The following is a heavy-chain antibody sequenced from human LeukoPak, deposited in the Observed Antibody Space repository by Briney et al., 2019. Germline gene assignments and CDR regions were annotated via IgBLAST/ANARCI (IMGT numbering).Heavy chain of an antibody. D-gene: IGHD6-19*01. CDR2: IYYSGST. Sequence: PSETLSLTCTVSGGSISSGDYYWSWIRQPPGKGLEWIGYIYYSGSTYYNPSLKSRVTISVDTSKNQFSLKLSSVTAADTAVYYCARGIAVAGTPYFDYWGQGTLVTVSS. J-gene: IGHJ4*02. V-gene: IGHV4-30-4*08. CDR3: ARGIAVAGTPYFDY. CDR1: GGSISSGDYY.